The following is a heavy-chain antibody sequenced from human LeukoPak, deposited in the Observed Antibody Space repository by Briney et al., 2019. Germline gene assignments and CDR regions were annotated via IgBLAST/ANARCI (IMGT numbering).Heavy chain of an antibody. Sequence: GSLRLSCGASGFGFRIYPMIWARQAPGKGLEWVSSISADSSTTNYADSAKGRFTVSRDNSKSTLYLQMNSLRAEDTAVYYCATLMYTSGRQGFDSWGQGTRVTVSS. CDR1: GFGFRIYP. J-gene: IGHJ4*02. CDR2: ISADSSTT. CDR3: ATLMYTSGRQGFDS. V-gene: IGHV3-23*01. D-gene: IGHD6-19*01.